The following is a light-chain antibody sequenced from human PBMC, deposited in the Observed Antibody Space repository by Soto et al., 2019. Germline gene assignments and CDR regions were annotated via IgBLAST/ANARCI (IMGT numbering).Light chain of an antibody. CDR3: CSYTSISTSAV. J-gene: IGLJ2*01. CDR1: SSDVGSYNL. Sequence: QSALTQPASVSGSPGQSITISCTGTSSDVGSYNLVSWFQQHPGEAPKLIIYEVSDRPSGVSNRFSGSKSGNTASLTISGLQGSDEADYYCCSYTSISTSAVFGGGTKLTVL. V-gene: IGLV2-14*02. CDR2: EVS.